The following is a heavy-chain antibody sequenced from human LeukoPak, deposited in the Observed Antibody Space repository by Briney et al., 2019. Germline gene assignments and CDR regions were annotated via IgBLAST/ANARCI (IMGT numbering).Heavy chain of an antibody. CDR2: INPSGGST. CDR3: ARDKYYYDSSGSEGDAFDI. J-gene: IGHJ3*02. CDR1: GYTFTSYY. V-gene: IGHV1-46*01. Sequence: ASVKVSCKASGYTFTSYYIHWVRQAPGQGLEWMGLINPSGGSTNYAQKFQGRVTITADESTSTAYMELSSLRSEDTAVYYCARDKYYYDSSGSEGDAFDIWGQGTMVTVSS. D-gene: IGHD3-22*01.